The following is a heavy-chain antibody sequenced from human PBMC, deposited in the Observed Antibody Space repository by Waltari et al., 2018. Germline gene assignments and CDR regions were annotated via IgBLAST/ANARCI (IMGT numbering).Heavy chain of an antibody. J-gene: IGHJ4*02. CDR3: ARHRITGATTRYFDC. D-gene: IGHD1-26*01. V-gene: IGHV4-38-2*01. Sequence: QVHLQESGPGLVKPSATLSLTCAVSVYSIRSGYYWGWIRPPPEKGLDWIGRFYDSGSTYYHPSLKRRGTRSVDTSKNQFSLKLRSVTAADTAVYYCARHRITGATTRYFDCWGQGTLVTVSS. CDR2: FYDSGST. CDR1: VYSIRSGYY.